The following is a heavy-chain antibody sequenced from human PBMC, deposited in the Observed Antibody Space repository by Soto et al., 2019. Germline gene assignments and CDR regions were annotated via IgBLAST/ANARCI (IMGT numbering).Heavy chain of an antibody. CDR2: INPSGGST. CDR1: GYTFTSYY. CDR3: ARGGDIVVVVAAPQVMDV. Sequence: ASVKVSCKASGYTFTSYYMHWVRQAPGQGLEWMGLINPSGGSTSYAQKFQGRVTMTRDTSTSTVYMELSSLRSEETAVYYCARGGDIVVVVAAPQVMDVCGQGTLVTVSS. V-gene: IGHV1-46*01. D-gene: IGHD2-15*01. J-gene: IGHJ6*02.